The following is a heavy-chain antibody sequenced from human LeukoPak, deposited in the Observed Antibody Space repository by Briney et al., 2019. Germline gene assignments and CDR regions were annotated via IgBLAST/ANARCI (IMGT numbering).Heavy chain of an antibody. CDR2: IIPIFGTA. CDR3: ARVNDILTGYYNGYFNY. CDR1: GGTFSSNG. D-gene: IGHD3-9*01. J-gene: IGHJ4*02. Sequence: SVKVSCKASGGTFSSNGISWVRQAPGQGLEWMGGIIPIFGTANYAQKSQGRVTITADESTSTAYMELSSLRSEDTAVYYCARVNDILTGYYNGYFNYWGQGTLVTVSS. V-gene: IGHV1-69*13.